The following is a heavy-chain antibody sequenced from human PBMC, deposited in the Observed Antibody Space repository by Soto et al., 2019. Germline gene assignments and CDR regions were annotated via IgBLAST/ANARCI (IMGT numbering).Heavy chain of an antibody. Sequence: EVQLLDSGGGLVQPGGSLRLSCAASGFTLTSFGMSWVRQAPGEGLEWVSSISASGTSMYYARSVEGRFTISRDTSKNTLYLQMNSLRAEDTAVYYCAKRGDSTSWYWFDPWGQGTLVTVSS. CDR1: GFTLTSFG. J-gene: IGHJ5*02. CDR3: AKRGDSTSWYWFDP. V-gene: IGHV3-23*01. D-gene: IGHD6-13*01. CDR2: ISASGTSM.